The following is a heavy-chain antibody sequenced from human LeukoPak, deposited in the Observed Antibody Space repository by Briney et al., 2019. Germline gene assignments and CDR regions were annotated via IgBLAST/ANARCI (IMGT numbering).Heavy chain of an antibody. CDR3: AKPQTYYYDSSGYSLGY. J-gene: IGHJ4*01. CDR2: VSGGGGST. D-gene: IGHD3-22*01. Sequence: GGSLRLSCAASGFTFSNYAMTWVRQAPGKGLEWVSAVSGGGGSTYYADSVKGRFTISRDNSKNTLYLQMNSLRAEDTAVYYCAKPQTYYYDSSGYSLGYWGXGXXXTVSS. V-gene: IGHV3-23*01. CDR1: GFTFSNYA.